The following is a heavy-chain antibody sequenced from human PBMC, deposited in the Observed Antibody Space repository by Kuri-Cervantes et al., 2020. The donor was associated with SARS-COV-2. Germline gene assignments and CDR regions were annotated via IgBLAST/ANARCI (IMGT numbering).Heavy chain of an antibody. CDR2: IWYDGSNK. J-gene: IGHJ6*02. CDR1: GFTFSSYG. V-gene: IGHV3-33*01. CDR3: ARQPDRRYGMDV. Sequence: GESLKISCAASGFTFSSYGMHWVRQAPGEGLEWVTVIWYDGSNKYYADSVKGRFTISRDNSKNTLYLQMNSLRAEDTAVYYCARQPDRRYGMDVWGQGTTVTVSS.